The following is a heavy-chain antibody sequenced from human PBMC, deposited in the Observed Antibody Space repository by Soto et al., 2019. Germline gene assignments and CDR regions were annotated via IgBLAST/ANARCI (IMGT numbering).Heavy chain of an antibody. CDR1: GFTFTDYA. D-gene: IGHD2-15*01. CDR2: IGGRGGHT. V-gene: IGHV3-23*01. Sequence: GGSLRLSCAASGFTFTDYAMSWVRQAPGKGLECVSVIGGRGGHTYYADPVKGRFTISRDNSKNTVYLEMNSLTAEDTALYFCANIPVPVVVVAARPRDDAFDIWGQGTMVTVSS. CDR3: ANIPVPVVVVAARPRDDAFDI. J-gene: IGHJ3*02.